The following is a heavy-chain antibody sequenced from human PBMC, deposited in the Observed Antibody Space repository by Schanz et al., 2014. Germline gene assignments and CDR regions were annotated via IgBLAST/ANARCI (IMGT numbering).Heavy chain of an antibody. J-gene: IGHJ4*02. V-gene: IGHV3-23*01. CDR1: GFTLSNYA. CDR3: AKTLESCPGGRCSRGYFDY. D-gene: IGHD2-8*02. CDR2: ISGSGAST. Sequence: GGSLRLSCAASGFTLSNYAMSWVRQAPGKGLEWVSGISGSGASTYYADSVKGRFTISRDNSNKTVDLQMSSLRAEDTAVYYCAKTLESCPGGRCSRGYFDYWGQGTLVTVSS.